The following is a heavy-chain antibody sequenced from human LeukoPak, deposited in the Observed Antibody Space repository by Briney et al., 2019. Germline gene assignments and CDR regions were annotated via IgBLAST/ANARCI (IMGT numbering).Heavy chain of an antibody. D-gene: IGHD3-10*01. V-gene: IGHV3-74*01. CDR2: INSDGSST. Sequence: GGSLRLSCAASGFTFSGYWMHWVRQAPGKGLVWVSRINSDGSSTSYADSVKGRFTISRDNAKKTLYLQMNSLRAEDTAVYYCARPSGSYYYDAFDIWGQGTMVTVSS. CDR1: GFTFSGYW. CDR3: ARPSGSYYYDAFDI. J-gene: IGHJ3*02.